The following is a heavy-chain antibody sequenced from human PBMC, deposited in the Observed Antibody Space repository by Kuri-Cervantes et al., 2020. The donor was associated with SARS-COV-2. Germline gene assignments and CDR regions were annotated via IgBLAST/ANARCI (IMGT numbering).Heavy chain of an antibody. V-gene: IGHV3-30*03. CDR3: ARAQRGLMVALDY. J-gene: IGHJ4*02. CDR1: GLTFSSYG. CDR2: ISYDGSNK. Sequence: GGSLRLSCAASGLTFSSYGMHWVRQAPGKGLEWAAVISYDGSNKYYADSVKGRFTISRDNSKNTLYLQMNSLRAEDTAVYYCARAQRGLMVALDYWGQGTLVTVSS. D-gene: IGHD5-12*01.